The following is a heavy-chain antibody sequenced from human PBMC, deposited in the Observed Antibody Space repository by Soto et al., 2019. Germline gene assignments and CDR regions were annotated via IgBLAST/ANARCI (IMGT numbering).Heavy chain of an antibody. CDR2: IIPILGIA. V-gene: IGHV1-69*02. Sequence: QVQLVQSGAEVKKPGSSVKVSCKASGGTFSSYTISWVRQAPGQGLEWMGRIIPILGIANYAQNFQGRVTITADKSTSTAYVELSSLRSEDTAVYYCARSYDFWSGYYGGYWFDPGGQGTLVTVSS. D-gene: IGHD3-3*01. CDR3: ARSYDFWSGYYGGYWFDP. CDR1: GGTFSSYT. J-gene: IGHJ5*02.